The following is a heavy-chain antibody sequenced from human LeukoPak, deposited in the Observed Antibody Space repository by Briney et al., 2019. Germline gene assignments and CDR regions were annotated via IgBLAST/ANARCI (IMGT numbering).Heavy chain of an antibody. D-gene: IGHD1-26*01. V-gene: IGHV3-23*01. CDR1: GFTFSSYA. J-gene: IGHJ3*02. CDR3: ARQETSSYNGAFDI. CDR2: ISGSGGST. Sequence: PGGSLRLSCAASGFTFSSYAMSWVRQAPGKGLEWVSAISGSGGSTYYADSVKGRFTISRDNAKNSLYPQMNSLRADDTAVYHCARQETSSYNGAFDIWGQGTMVTVSS.